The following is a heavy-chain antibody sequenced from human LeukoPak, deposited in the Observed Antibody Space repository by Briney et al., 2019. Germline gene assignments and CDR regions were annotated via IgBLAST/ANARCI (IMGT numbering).Heavy chain of an antibody. CDR2: ISGDGSSI. CDR1: GFTFSNYY. CDR3: ARSSSGVYIQ. J-gene: IGHJ4*02. D-gene: IGHD2-15*01. V-gene: IGHV3-74*01. Sequence: GGSLRLSYVATGFTFSNYYMHWVRQVPGKGPVWVSRISGDGSSILYADSVKGRFTISRDNAKNSLYVQMNSLRADDSAVYYCARSSSGVYIQWGQGTLVTVSS.